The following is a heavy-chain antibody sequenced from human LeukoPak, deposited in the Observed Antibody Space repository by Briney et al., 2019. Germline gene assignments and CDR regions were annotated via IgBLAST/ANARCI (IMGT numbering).Heavy chain of an antibody. D-gene: IGHD3-16*02. V-gene: IGHV3-49*04. J-gene: IGHJ4*02. CDR1: GFTFGDYA. CDR2: IRSKAYGGTT. Sequence: GGSLRLSCTASGFTFGDYAMSWVRQAPGKGLEWVGFIRSKAYGGTTEYAASVKGRFTISRDDSKSIAYLQMNSLKTEDTAVYYCTRCHDHVWGSYRPFDYWGQGTLVTVSS. CDR3: TRCHDHVWGSYRPFDY.